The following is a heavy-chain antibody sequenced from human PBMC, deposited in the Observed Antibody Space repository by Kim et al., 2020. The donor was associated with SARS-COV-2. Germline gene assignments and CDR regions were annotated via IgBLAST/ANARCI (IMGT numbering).Heavy chain of an antibody. CDR2: ISAYNGNT. J-gene: IGHJ4*02. Sequence: ASVKVSCKASGYTFTSYGISWVRQAPGQGLEWMGWISAYNGNTNYAQKLQGRVTMTTDTSTSTAYMELRSLRSDDTAVYYCARSAGGPLWFGDFDYWGQGTLVTVSS. V-gene: IGHV1-18*01. CDR3: ARSAGGPLWFGDFDY. D-gene: IGHD3-10*01. CDR1: GYTFTSYG.